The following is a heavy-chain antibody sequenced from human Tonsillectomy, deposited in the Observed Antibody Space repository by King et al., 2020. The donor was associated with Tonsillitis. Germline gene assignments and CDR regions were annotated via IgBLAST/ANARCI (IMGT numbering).Heavy chain of an antibody. CDR2: ISVYNGNT. Sequence: VQLVESGAEVKKPGASVKVSCKASGYTFTSYGISWVRQAPGQGLEWMGWISVYNGNTNYAQKFQGRVTMTTDTSTSTAYMELRSLRSDDTAVYYCARAVKYEDSSGEVYYGDDGGQGTLGTVSA. V-gene: IGHV1-18*04. CDR3: ARAVKYEDSSGEVYYGDD. D-gene: IGHD3-22*01. J-gene: IGHJ4*02. CDR1: GYTFTSYG.